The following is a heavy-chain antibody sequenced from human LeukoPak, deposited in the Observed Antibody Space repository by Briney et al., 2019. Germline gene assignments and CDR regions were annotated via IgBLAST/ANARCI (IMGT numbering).Heavy chain of an antibody. D-gene: IGHD5-18*01. CDR3: ARPSDTSMVLRY. CDR1: GYSFTSYW. Sequence: GESLKISCKGSGYSFTSYWIGWVRQMPGKGLEWMGIIYPGDSDTKYSPSFQGQVTISADKSISTAYLEWSSLKASDTAVYYCARPSDTSMVLRYWGQGTLVTVSS. CDR2: IYPGDSDT. V-gene: IGHV5-51*01. J-gene: IGHJ4*02.